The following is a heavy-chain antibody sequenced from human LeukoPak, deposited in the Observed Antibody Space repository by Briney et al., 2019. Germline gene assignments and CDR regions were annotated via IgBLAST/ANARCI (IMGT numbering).Heavy chain of an antibody. CDR1: GFTFSSYG. V-gene: IGHV3-33*01. Sequence: GRSLRLSCAASGFTFSSYGMHWVRQAPGKGLEWVAVIWYDGSNKYYADSVKGRFTISRDNSKNTLYLQMNSLRAEDTAVYYCARDYVWGSLAFDYWGQGTLVTVSS. CDR3: ARDYVWGSLAFDY. CDR2: IWYDGSNK. D-gene: IGHD3-16*01. J-gene: IGHJ4*02.